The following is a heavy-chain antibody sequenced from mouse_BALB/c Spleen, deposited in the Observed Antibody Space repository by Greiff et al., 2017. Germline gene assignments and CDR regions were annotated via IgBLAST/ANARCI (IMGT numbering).Heavy chain of an antibody. V-gene: IGHV14-3*02. CDR2: IDPANGNT. CDR3: ASGGYYWYFDV. J-gene: IGHJ1*01. D-gene: IGHD1-1*02. Sequence: EVQLQESGAELVKPGASVKLSCTASGFNIKDTYMHWVKQRPEQGLEWIGRIDPANGNTKYDPKFQGKATITADTSSNTAYLQLSSLTSEDTAVYYCASGGYYWYFDVWGAGTTVTVSS. CDR1: GFNIKDTY.